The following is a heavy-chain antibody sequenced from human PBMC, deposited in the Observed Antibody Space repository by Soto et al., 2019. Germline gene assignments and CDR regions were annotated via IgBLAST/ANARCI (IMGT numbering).Heavy chain of an antibody. Sequence: QAQLVESGGGVVQPGRSLRLSCAASGFTFRLYGMHCVRQAPGKGMEWVAAIWDDGRRKDYADSVKDRLFIYRDNTKRTLYLQLERLITEDTAMFYCATLQGALNVHYWGHGTLVTGSS. V-gene: IGHV3-33*01. J-gene: IGHJ4*01. CDR1: GFTFRLYG. D-gene: IGHD3-16*01. CDR2: IWDDGRRK. CDR3: ATLQGALNVHY.